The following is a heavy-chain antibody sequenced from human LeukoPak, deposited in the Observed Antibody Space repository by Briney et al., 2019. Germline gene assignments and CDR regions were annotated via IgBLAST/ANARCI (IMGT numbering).Heavy chain of an antibody. J-gene: IGHJ4*02. CDR3: ARDGHGGILTGDLYFDY. CDR2: IYYSGST. V-gene: IGHV4-59*01. Sequence: SETLSLTCTVSRGAISSYYWSWIRQPPGKGLEWIGYIYYSGSTNYNPSLKSRVTISVDTFKNQFSLKLSSVTAADTAVYYCARDGHGGILTGDLYFDYWGQGTLVTVSS. CDR1: RGAISSYY. D-gene: IGHD7-27*01.